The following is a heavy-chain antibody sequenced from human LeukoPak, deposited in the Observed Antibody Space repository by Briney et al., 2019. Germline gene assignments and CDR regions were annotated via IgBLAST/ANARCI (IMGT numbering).Heavy chain of an antibody. CDR2: ISSSSSYI. V-gene: IGHV3-21*04. J-gene: IGHJ4*02. D-gene: IGHD3-22*01. CDR3: ARVGATMRWNDY. Sequence: PGGSLRLSCAASGFTFSSYSMNWVRQAPGKGLEWVSSISSSSSYIYYADSVKGRFTISRDNAKNSLYLQMNSLRAEDTAVYYCARVGATMRWNDYWGQGTLVTVSS. CDR1: GFTFSSYS.